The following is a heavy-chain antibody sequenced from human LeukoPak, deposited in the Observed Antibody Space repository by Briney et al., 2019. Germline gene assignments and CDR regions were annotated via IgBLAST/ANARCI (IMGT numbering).Heavy chain of an antibody. J-gene: IGHJ6*03. CDR1: GGLITTSIHY. Sequence: PSETLSLTCSVSGGLITTSIHYWAWIRQPPGKGLEWIASIYYNGITYYNASLESRVTMSVDTSRNQFSLRLRSVSAADTSVYYCARADIVATIGGYYYYYMDVWGKGTTVTVSS. V-gene: IGHV4-39*01. D-gene: IGHD5-12*01. CDR2: IYYNGIT. CDR3: ARADIVATIGGYYYYYMDV.